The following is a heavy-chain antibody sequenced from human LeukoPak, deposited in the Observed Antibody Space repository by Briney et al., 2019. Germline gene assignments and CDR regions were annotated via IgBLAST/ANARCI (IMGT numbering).Heavy chain of an antibody. V-gene: IGHV3-30*18. D-gene: IGHD4-23*01. J-gene: IGHJ3*02. CDR2: TSYDGGNK. CDR3: AKDYGGNNYDAFDI. CDR1: GFSFSSFG. Sequence: GGSLRLSCAASGFSFSSFGTHWVRQAPRKGLEWVAVTSYDGGNKYYADSVKGRFTISRDNSKNTLYLHMNSLRAEDTAVYYCAKDYGGNNYDAFDIWGQGTMVAVSS.